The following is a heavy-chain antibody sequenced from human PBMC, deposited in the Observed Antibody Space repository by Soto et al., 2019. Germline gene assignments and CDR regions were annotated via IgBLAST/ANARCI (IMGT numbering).Heavy chain of an antibody. V-gene: IGHV3-33*01. CDR1: GFTFSNYA. J-gene: IGHJ4*02. Sequence: QVQRVESGGGVVQTGRSLRLSCAASGFTFSNYAIHWVRQAPGEGLKWVAIIYHDGSNKYYADSVKGRFTISRDNSQNTLDRQMNSLRAEDTALYYCARDPAYCTGGSCLAFDYWGQGTQVTVSS. CDR2: IYHDGSNK. CDR3: ARDPAYCTGGSCLAFDY. D-gene: IGHD2-15*01.